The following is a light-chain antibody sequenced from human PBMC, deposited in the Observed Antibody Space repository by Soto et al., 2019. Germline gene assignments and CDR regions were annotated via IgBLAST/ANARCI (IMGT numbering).Light chain of an antibody. V-gene: IGKV3D-15*01. CDR2: DAS. CDR3: QQYNNWPLT. Sequence: ETVMTQTPATLSVSPGDRATLSCRASQSISTNLAWYQQQPGQAPRLLIYDASTRATGIPARFSGSGSGTEFTLTISSLLSEDFAVYSCQQYNNWPLTFGGGTKVEIK. J-gene: IGKJ4*01. CDR1: QSISTN.